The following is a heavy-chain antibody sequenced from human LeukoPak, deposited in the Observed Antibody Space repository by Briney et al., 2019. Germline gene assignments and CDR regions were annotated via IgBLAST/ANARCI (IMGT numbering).Heavy chain of an antibody. CDR1: EYSFTKYW. J-gene: IGHJ4*02. D-gene: IGHD3-10*01. V-gene: IGHV5-10-1*01. Sequence: GESLKTSCKGSEYSFTKYWINWVRQMPGKGLEWMGRIDPSDSYTNYSPCIQGHVTMSADKAITTAFLQWSGLKASDTAMYYCARLGGSGRGFDYWGQGTLVTVSS. CDR3: ARLGGSGRGFDY. CDR2: IDPSDSYT.